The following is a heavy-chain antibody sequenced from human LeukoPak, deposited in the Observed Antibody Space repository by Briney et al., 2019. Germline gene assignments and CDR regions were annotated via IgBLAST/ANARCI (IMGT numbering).Heavy chain of an antibody. D-gene: IGHD1-7*01. CDR3: ARLHWNSDY. Sequence: SETLSLTXAVYGGSFSGYYWSWIRQPPGKGPEWIGEINHSGSTNHNPSLKSRVTISVDASKNQFSLKLTSVTAADTAVYYCARLHWNSDYWGQGTLVTVSS. CDR2: INHSGST. J-gene: IGHJ4*02. V-gene: IGHV4-34*01. CDR1: GGSFSGYY.